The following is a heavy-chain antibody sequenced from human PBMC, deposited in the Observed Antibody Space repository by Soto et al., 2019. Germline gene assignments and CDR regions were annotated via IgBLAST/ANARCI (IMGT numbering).Heavy chain of an antibody. Sequence: HPGGSLRLSCAASGFTFSSYAMSWVRQAPGKGLEWVSAISGSGGSTYYADSVKGRFTISRDNSKNTLYLQMNSLRAEDTAVYYSATLTPLSVQLWSTWGQGTLVTVSS. CDR2: ISGSGGST. J-gene: IGHJ5*02. V-gene: IGHV3-23*01. CDR1: GFTFSSYA. CDR3: ATLTPLSVQLWST. D-gene: IGHD5-18*01.